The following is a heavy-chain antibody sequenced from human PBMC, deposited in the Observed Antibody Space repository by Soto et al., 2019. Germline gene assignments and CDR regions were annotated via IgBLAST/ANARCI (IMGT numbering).Heavy chain of an antibody. V-gene: IGHV4-61*05. CDR2: VYYTGTT. D-gene: IGHD2-15*01. Sequence: PSETLSLTCSVSDGTISSSLYYWGWIRQSPVGGLQWIGYVYYTGTTNYTPSLRRRVSMSVDTSRNQFSLNLMSVTAADTAVYFCARRMRSGGSIDSWGQGTLVTVSS. CDR3: ARRMRSGGSIDS. CDR1: DGTISSSLYY. J-gene: IGHJ5*01.